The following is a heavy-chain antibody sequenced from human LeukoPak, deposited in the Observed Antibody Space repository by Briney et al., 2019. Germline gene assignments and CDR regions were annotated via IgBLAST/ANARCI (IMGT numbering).Heavy chain of an antibody. CDR1: GASFNSDDQY. Sequence: SETLSLTCTVSGASFNSDDQYWNWIRQSPGKGLEWVGSIHPSGMLYNNPSLESRVTMSRDTSKNQFSLNLNSVTAADTAVYFCSRGLGSRKLGYWGQGILVTVSS. CDR2: IHPSGML. D-gene: IGHD2-2*01. CDR3: SRGLGSRKLGY. V-gene: IGHV4-31*03. J-gene: IGHJ4*02.